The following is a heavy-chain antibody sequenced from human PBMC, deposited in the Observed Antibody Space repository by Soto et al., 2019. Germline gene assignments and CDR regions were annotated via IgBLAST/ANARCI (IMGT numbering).Heavy chain of an antibody. D-gene: IGHD6-25*01. V-gene: IGHV1-2*02. CDR1: GYTFTAYY. J-gene: IGHJ4*03. CDR3: ATNMDYYAGPGSGNGHGF. CDR2: INPRIGDT. Sequence: QVQLVQSGAELKEPGDSVRVSCEASGYTFTAYYIHWVRQAPGQGLEWMGWINPRIGDTCYAQDFQGRVTMTRDTAISTVYMEQSRLTSDDTTIYYCATNMDYYAGPGSGNGHGFWGQGTMVTVFS.